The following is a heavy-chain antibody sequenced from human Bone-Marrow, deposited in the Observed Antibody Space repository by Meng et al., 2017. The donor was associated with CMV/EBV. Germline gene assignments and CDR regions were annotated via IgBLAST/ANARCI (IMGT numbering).Heavy chain of an antibody. J-gene: IGHJ6*02. CDR3: ARQYYDFWSGYYDAGDYYGMDV. CDR1: GGTFSSHA. V-gene: IGHV1-18*01. CDR2: ISAYNGNT. D-gene: IGHD3-3*01. Sequence: ASVKVSCKASGGTFSSHAISWVRQAPGQGLEWMGWISAYNGNTNYAQKLQGRVTMTTDTSTSTAYMELRSLRSDDTAVYYCARQYYDFWSGYYDAGDYYGMDVWGQGTTVTVSS.